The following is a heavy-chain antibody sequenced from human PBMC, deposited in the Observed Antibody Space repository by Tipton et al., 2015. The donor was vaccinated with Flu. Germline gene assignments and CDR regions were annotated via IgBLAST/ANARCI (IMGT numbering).Heavy chain of an antibody. Sequence: LRLSCAASTLSFRTYEMNWVRQAPGQGLEWVAYISGSGAPIYYADSVKGRFTNSRDNAKNSLFLEMKSLRVEDTGFYYCATEIQTRWGQGTLVTVSS. CDR1: TLSFRTYE. J-gene: IGHJ4*02. V-gene: IGHV3-48*03. CDR3: ATEIQTR. CDR2: ISGSGAPI.